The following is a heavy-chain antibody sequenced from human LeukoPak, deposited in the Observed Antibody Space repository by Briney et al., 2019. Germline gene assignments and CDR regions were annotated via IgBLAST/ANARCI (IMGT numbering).Heavy chain of an antibody. CDR3: AKDLNYGELVDS. Sequence: PGGSLRLTCAASGFTFSSYAMSWVRQAPGKGLEWVSAISGSGSYTYYGDSVKGRFTISRDNSKNTIYLQMNSLRAEDTAVYYCAKDLNYGELVDSWGKGTLVTVSS. V-gene: IGHV3-23*01. CDR1: GFTFSSYA. CDR2: ISGSGSYT. D-gene: IGHD4-17*01. J-gene: IGHJ4*02.